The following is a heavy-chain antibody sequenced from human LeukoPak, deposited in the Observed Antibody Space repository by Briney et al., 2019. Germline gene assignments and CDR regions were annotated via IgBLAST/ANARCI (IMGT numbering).Heavy chain of an antibody. J-gene: IGHJ5*02. D-gene: IGHD6-13*01. CDR1: GGTFSSYA. CDR3: ASSAAQPKNWFDP. CDR2: IIPIFGTA. Sequence: GASVKVSCKAYGGTFSSYAISWVRQAPGQGLEWMGGIIPIFGTANYAQKFQGRVTITTDESTSTAYMELSSLRSEDTAVYYCASSAAQPKNWFDPWGQGTLVTVSS. V-gene: IGHV1-69*05.